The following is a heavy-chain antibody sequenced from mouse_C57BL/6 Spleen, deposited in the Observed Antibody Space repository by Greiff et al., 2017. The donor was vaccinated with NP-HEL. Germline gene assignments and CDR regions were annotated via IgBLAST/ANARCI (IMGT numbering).Heavy chain of an antibody. CDR3: ARGDGNFHYYAMDY. CDR2: ISSGSSTI. CDR1: GFTFSDYG. V-gene: IGHV5-17*01. Sequence: EVKVVESGGGLVKPGGSLKLSCAASGFTFSDYGMHWVRQAPEKGLEWVAYISSGSSTIYYADTEQGRFTISRDNAKNTLFLQMTSLRSEDTAMYYCARGDGNFHYYAMDYWGQGTSVTVSS. D-gene: IGHD2-1*01. J-gene: IGHJ4*01.